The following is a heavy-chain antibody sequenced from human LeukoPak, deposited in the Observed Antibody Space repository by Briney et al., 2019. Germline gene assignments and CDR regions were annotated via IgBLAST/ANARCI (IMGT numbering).Heavy chain of an antibody. D-gene: IGHD4-17*01. CDR2: IYHSGST. J-gene: IGHJ4*02. V-gene: IGHV4-30-2*01. CDR1: GSSISSGGYS. CDR3: ARGSTTVTTN. Sequence: SETLSLTCAVSGSSISSGGYSWSWIRQPPGKGLEWIGYIYHSGSTYYNPSLKSRVTISVDRSKNQFSLKLSSVTAADTAVYYCARGSTTVTTNWGQGTLVTVSS.